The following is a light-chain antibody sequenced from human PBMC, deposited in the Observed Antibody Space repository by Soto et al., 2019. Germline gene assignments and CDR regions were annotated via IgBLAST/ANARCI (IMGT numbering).Light chain of an antibody. CDR3: QQSYSTLSIT. J-gene: IGKJ5*01. Sequence: DIQMTQSPSSLSASVGDRVTITCRASQSISSYLNWYQQKPGKAPKLLIYAASSLQSGVPSRFSGSGSGTDFTLTISSLQPEDFATYYCQQSYSTLSITFGQGTRPEFK. V-gene: IGKV1-39*01. CDR1: QSISSY. CDR2: AAS.